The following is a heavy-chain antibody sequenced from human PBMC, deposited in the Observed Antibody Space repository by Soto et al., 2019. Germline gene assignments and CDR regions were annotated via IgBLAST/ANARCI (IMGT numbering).Heavy chain of an antibody. CDR3: VRRNVSATGIDWFDP. J-gene: IGHJ5*02. CDR2: INAANGDT. V-gene: IGHV1-3*01. D-gene: IGHD6-13*01. Sequence: ASVTVSCKASGYTFLCYGIHWVGQAPGQRLEWMGWINAANGDTKYSPKFQGRVTITRDTSASTAYMELSSLRSEDTAVYYCVRRNVSATGIDWFDPWGQGTLVTVSS. CDR1: GYTFLCYG.